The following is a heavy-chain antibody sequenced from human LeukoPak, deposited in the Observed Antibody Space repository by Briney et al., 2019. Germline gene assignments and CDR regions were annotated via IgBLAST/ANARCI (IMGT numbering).Heavy chain of an antibody. Sequence: PSETLSLTCTVSGGSISSYYWSWIRQPAGKGLEWIGRIYTSGSTNYNPSLKSRVTISVDTSKNQFSLKLSSVTAADTAVYYCARHYIVVVVAATRRDNWFDPWGQGTLVTVSS. CDR2: IYTSGST. D-gene: IGHD2-15*01. V-gene: IGHV4-4*07. CDR1: GGSISSYY. J-gene: IGHJ5*02. CDR3: ARHYIVVVVAATRRDNWFDP.